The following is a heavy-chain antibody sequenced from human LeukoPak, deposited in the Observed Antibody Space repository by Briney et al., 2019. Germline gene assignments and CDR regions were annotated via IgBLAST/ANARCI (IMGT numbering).Heavy chain of an antibody. Sequence: GGSLRLSCAASGFTVSSNYMSWVRQAPGKGLEWVSVIYSGGSTYYADSVKGRFTISRDNSKNTLYLQMNSLRAEDTAVYYCARFMPPGAFDIWGQGTMVTVSS. V-gene: IGHV3-66*01. J-gene: IGHJ3*02. CDR1: GFTVSSNY. CDR3: ARFMPPGAFDI. CDR2: IYSGGST. D-gene: IGHD2-2*01.